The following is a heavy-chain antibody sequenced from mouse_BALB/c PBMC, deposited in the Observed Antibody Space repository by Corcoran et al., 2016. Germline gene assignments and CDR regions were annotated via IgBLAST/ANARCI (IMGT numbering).Heavy chain of an antibody. CDR1: GYTFTNYG. CDR2: INTYTGGP. CDR3: ARDPAWFAY. V-gene: IGHV9-1*02. Sequence: QIQLVQSGPELKKPGETVKISCKASGYTFTNYGMNWVKQAPGKGLKWMGWINTYTGGPTFADDFKGRFAFSLETSASTASLQINNLKNEDMATYFCARDPAWFAYWGQGTLVTVSA. J-gene: IGHJ3*01.